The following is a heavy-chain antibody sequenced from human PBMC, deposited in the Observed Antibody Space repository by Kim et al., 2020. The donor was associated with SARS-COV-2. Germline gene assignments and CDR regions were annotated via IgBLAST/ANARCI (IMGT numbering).Heavy chain of an antibody. J-gene: IGHJ4*02. V-gene: IGHV3-23*01. CDR2: ISGSGGST. CDR3: AKDEYCSSTSCYIDSGY. Sequence: GGSLRLSCAASGFTFSSYAMSWVRQAPGKGLEWVSAISGSGGSTYYADSVKGRFTISRDNSKNTLYLQMNSLRAEDTAVYYCAKDEYCSSTSCYIDSGYWGQGTLVTVSS. CDR1: GFTFSSYA. D-gene: IGHD2-2*02.